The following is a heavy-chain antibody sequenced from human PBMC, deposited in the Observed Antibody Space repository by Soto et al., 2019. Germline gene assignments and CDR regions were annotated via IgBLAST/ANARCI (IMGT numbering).Heavy chain of an antibody. J-gene: IGHJ4*02. Sequence: ASVKVSCKASGGTFSSYAISWVRQAPGQGLEWMGGIIPIFGTANYAQKFQGRVTITADKSTSTAYMELSSLRSEDTAVYYCAREGVAAPGALDYWGQGTLVTVSS. V-gene: IGHV1-69*06. CDR1: GGTFSSYA. CDR2: IIPIFGTA. CDR3: AREGVAAPGALDY. D-gene: IGHD6-19*01.